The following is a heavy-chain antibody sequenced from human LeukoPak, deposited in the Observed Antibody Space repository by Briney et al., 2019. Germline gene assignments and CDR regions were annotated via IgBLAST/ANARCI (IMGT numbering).Heavy chain of an antibody. CDR1: GGTFSSYA. CDR3: ARGNRLYSSSWSSLPFDI. Sequence: SVKVSCKASGGTFSSYAISWVRQAPGQGLEWMGRIIPILGTANYAQKFQGRVTITTDESTSTAYMELSSLRSDDTAVYYCARGNRLYSSSWSSLPFDIWGQGTMVTVSS. CDR2: IIPILGTA. D-gene: IGHD6-13*01. J-gene: IGHJ3*02. V-gene: IGHV1-69*05.